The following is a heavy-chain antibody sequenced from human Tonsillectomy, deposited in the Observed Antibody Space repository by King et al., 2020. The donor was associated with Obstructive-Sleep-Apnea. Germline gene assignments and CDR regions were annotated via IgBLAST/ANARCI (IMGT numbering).Heavy chain of an antibody. CDR1: GGSISSYY. CDR3: ARHGSLVPFDY. D-gene: IGHD6-6*01. J-gene: IGHJ4*02. V-gene: IGHV4-59*08. CDR2: IYYSGGT. Sequence: QLQESGPGLVKPSETLSLTCTVSGGSISSYYWSWIRQPPGKGLEWIGYIYYSGGTNYNPSLKSRVTISVDTSKNQFSLKLSSVTAADTAVYYCARHGSLVPFDYWGQGTLVTVSS.